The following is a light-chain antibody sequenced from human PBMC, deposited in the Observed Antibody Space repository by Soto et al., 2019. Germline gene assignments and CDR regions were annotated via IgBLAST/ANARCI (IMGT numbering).Light chain of an antibody. CDR2: DAS. CDR3: QQYDSFPWT. Sequence: DIQMTQSPSTLSASVGDRVAITCRASQDISKWLAWYQQKPGKPPKLLIYDASGLDSGVPSRFSGSGYGTEFTLTISGLQPEDFETFYCQQYDSFPWTFGQGTKVDIX. CDR1: QDISKW. V-gene: IGKV1-5*01. J-gene: IGKJ1*01.